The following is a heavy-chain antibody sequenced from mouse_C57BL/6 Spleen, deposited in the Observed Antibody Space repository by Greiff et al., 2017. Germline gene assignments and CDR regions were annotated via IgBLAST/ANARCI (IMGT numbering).Heavy chain of an antibody. CDR3: ARYILRSSFDY. Sequence: QVQLQQSGAELARPGASVKLSCKASGYTFTSYGISWVKQRTGQGLEWIGEIYPRSGNTYYNEKFKGKATLTADKSSSTAYMELRSLTSEDSAVYFCARYILRSSFDYWGQGTTLTVSS. CDR2: IYPRSGNT. J-gene: IGHJ2*01. D-gene: IGHD1-1*01. CDR1: GYTFTSYG. V-gene: IGHV1-81*01.